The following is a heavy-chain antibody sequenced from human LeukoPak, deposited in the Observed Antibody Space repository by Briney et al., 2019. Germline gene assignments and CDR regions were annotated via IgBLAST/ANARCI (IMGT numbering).Heavy chain of an antibody. CDR1: GFTVSSNY. V-gene: IGHV3-66*02. Sequence: GGSLRLSCAASGFTVSSNYMSWVRQAPGKGLEWVSVIYSGGSTYYAGSVKGRFTTSRVNSKNTLYLQMNSLRAEDTAVYYCASSPPYGGNHGPPYYFDYWGQGTLVTVSS. J-gene: IGHJ4*02. CDR3: ASSPPYGGNHGPPYYFDY. D-gene: IGHD4-23*01. CDR2: IYSGGST.